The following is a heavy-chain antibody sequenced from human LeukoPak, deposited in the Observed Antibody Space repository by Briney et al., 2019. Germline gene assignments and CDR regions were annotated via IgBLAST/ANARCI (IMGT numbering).Heavy chain of an antibody. V-gene: IGHV3-73*01. J-gene: IGHJ4*02. CDR1: GFSFSGPA. Sequence: GGSLELSCAASGFSFSGPAMHWVRQASGKGLEWVGRIRSKPHNYATAYAASVKGRFTLSRADSENTAFLQMNSLRSEHTAVYFCSPVVGDVVFTNAYWGQGTLVTVSS. CDR2: IRSKPHNYAT. CDR3: SPVVGDVVFTNAY. D-gene: IGHD2-21*01.